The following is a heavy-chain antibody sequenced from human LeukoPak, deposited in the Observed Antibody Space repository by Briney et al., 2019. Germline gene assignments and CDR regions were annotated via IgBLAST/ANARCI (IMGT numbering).Heavy chain of an antibody. V-gene: IGHV3-21*01. Sequence: PGGSLRLSCAASGFTFSSYSMNWVRQAPGKGLEWVSSISSSSSYIYYADSVRGRLTISRDNAKNSLYLQMNSLRAEDTAVYYCARDPFSAGAEYFQYWGQGTLVTVSS. CDR1: GFTFSSYS. J-gene: IGHJ1*01. D-gene: IGHD6-25*01. CDR3: ARDPFSAGAEYFQY. CDR2: ISSSSSYI.